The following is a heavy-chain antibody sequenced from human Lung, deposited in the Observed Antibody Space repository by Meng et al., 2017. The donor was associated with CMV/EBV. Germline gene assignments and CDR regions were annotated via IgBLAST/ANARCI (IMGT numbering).Heavy chain of an antibody. CDR2: IKQDGSEK. CDR1: GFTFSSYW. V-gene: IGHV3-7*01. D-gene: IGHD3-16*02. J-gene: IGHJ6*02. Sequence: GEXXKISCAASGFTFSSYWMSWVRQAPGKGLEWVANIKQDGSEKYYVDSMKGRFTISRDNAKNSLYLQMNSLRAEDTAVYYCARDSKISSDSSSYYYYYGMDVWXQGTXVTVSS. CDR3: ARDSKISSDSSSYYYYYGMDV.